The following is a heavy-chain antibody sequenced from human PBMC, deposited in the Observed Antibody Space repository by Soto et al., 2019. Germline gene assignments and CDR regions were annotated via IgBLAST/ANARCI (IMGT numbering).Heavy chain of an antibody. CDR3: ARIAWDYYDSSGYYYFDY. J-gene: IGHJ4*02. D-gene: IGHD3-22*01. V-gene: IGHV2-26*01. Sequence: QVTLKESGPVLVKPTETLTLTCTVSGFSLSNARMGVSWIRQPPGKALEWLAHIFSNDEKSYSTSLKSRLTISKDTSKSQVVLTMTNMDPVDTATYYCARIAWDYYDSSGYYYFDYWGQGTLVTVSS. CDR1: GFSLSNARMG. CDR2: IFSNDEK.